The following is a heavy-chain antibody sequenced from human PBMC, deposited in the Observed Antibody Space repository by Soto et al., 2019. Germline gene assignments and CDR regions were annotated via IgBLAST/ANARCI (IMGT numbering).Heavy chain of an antibody. V-gene: IGHV3-48*02. D-gene: IGHD4-17*01. CDR2: ISSSSSTI. CDR1: GFTFSSYG. Sequence: PGGSLRLSCAASGFTFSSYGMHWVRQAPGKGLEWVSYISSSSSTIYYADSVKGRFTISRDNAKNSLYLQMNSRRDEDTAVYYCAGYGGKGGSFDDWGQGTLVTVSS. CDR3: AGYGGKGGSFDD. J-gene: IGHJ4*02.